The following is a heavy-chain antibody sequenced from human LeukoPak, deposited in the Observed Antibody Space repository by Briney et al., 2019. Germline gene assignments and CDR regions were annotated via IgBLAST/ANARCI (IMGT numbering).Heavy chain of an antibody. CDR1: GGSISSGGYS. V-gene: IGHV4-30-2*01. CDR2: IYQNGNT. Sequence: SETLSLTCPVSGGSISSGGYSWSSIRQPPGKGLEWIGYIYQNGNTYYNPSLKSRVTISVDRSKNQFSLNLSSVTAADTAVYYCGRGGIAAAASGIDYWGQGTLAAVSS. D-gene: IGHD6-13*01. J-gene: IGHJ4*02. CDR3: GRGGIAAAASGIDY.